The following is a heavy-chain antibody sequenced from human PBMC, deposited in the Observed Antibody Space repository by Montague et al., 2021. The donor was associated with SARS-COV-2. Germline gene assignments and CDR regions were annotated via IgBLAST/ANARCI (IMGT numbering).Heavy chain of an antibody. CDR3: ARTWRFGQSYGLDI. D-gene: IGHD3-16*01. V-gene: IGHV4-59*01. CDR2: AYYVPSTNSANT. Sequence: SETLSLTCSVSGDSISSYYYNWIRQTPGKGLEWIGYAYYVPSTNSANTNSNPSLKRRVTISLDTSVNQFSLNLSSVTAADTAVYDCARTWRFGQSYGLDIWGQGTMVTVSS. J-gene: IGHJ3*02. CDR1: GDSISSYY.